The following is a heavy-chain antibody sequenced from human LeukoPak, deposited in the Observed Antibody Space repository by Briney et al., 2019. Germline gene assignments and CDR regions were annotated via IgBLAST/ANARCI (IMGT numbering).Heavy chain of an antibody. J-gene: IGHJ6*03. CDR1: GFTFSSYA. D-gene: IGHD2-15*01. Sequence: GGSLRLSCAASGFTFSSYAMSWVRQAPGKALEWVSAISSTGGTAYYADSVKGRFTISRDNSKNTLYLQMNSLRAEDTAIYYCAKNGDRGAYCSGGSCYPYYYYNMDVWGKGTTVTISS. V-gene: IGHV3-23*01. CDR3: AKNGDRGAYCSGGSCYPYYYYNMDV. CDR2: ISSTGGTA.